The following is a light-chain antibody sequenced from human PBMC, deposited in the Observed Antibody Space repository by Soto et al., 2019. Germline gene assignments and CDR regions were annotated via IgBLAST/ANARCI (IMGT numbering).Light chain of an antibody. V-gene: IGKV3-15*01. CDR1: QSVSSN. J-gene: IGKJ5*01. CDR2: GAS. CDR3: QQYNNWPPIT. Sequence: EIVMTQSPATLSVSPGERDTLSCRASQSVSSNLAWYQQKPGQAPRLLIYGASTRATGIPARFSGSGSGTEFTLTISSLQSEDFAVYSCQQYNNWPPITFGQGTRLEIK.